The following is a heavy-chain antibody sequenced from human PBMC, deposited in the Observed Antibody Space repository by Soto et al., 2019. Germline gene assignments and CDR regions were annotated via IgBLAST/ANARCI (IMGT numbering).Heavy chain of an antibody. CDR1: GFTFSGYY. D-gene: IGHD3-3*01. J-gene: IGHJ6*03. CDR3: ARARKIFGVVIYYYYYMDV. V-gene: IGHV3-11*01. CDR2: ISSSGSTI. Sequence: GGSLRLSCAASGFTFSGYYMSWIRQAPGKGLEWVSYISSSGSTIYYADSVKGRFTISRDNAKNSLYLQMNSLRAEDTAVYYCARARKIFGVVIYYYYYMDVWGKGTTVTVPS.